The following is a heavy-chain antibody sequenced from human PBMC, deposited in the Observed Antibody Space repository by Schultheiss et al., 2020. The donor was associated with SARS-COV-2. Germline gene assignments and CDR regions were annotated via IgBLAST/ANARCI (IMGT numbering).Heavy chain of an antibody. J-gene: IGHJ5*02. CDR2: IYYSGST. CDR1: GGSISSYY. Sequence: SQTLSLTCTVSGGSISSYYWSWIRQPPGKGLEWIVYIYYSGSTNYNPSLKSRVTISVDTSKNQFSLKLSSVTAADTAVYYCARVRPYCGGDCYSWWFDPWGQGTLVTVSS. CDR3: ARVRPYCGGDCYSWWFDP. D-gene: IGHD2-21*01. V-gene: IGHV4-59*01.